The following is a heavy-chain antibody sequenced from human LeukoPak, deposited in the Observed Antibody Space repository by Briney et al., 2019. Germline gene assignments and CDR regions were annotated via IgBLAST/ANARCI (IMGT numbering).Heavy chain of an antibody. J-gene: IGHJ4*02. Sequence: PGGSLRLSCAASGFTFSSYAMSGVRQAPGKGLEWVSAISGSGGSTYYADSVKGRFTISRDNSKNTLYLQMNSLRAEDTAVYYCAKDGSRAYDILTGYYPDYWGQGTLVTVSS. D-gene: IGHD3-9*01. CDR3: AKDGSRAYDILTGYYPDY. CDR2: ISGSGGST. V-gene: IGHV3-23*01. CDR1: GFTFSSYA.